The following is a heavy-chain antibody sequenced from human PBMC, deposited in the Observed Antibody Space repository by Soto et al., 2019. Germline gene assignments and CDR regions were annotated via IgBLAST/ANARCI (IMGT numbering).Heavy chain of an antibody. J-gene: IGHJ1*01. D-gene: IGHD2-21*01. V-gene: IGHV3-23*01. CDR2: ITNSGGST. CDR3: AKCSASDCRREYFQF. CDR1: GFTFRSYG. Sequence: EVQLLESGGGLVQPGGSLRLSCAASGFTFRSYGMAWVRQAPGKGLEWVASITNSGGSTYYADSVKGRFSISRDKSQSTVYLQVSALGLEDTAVYYCAKCSASDCRREYFQFGDHGTQVTVSS.